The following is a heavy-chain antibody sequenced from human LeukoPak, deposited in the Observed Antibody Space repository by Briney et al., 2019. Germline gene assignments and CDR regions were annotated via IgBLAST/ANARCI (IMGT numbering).Heavy chain of an antibody. D-gene: IGHD2-2*01. CDR3: AKDRHAPGRYCSSTSCFPFDS. CDR2: ISSSSSYI. Sequence: GGSLRLSCAASGFTFSSYSINWVRQASGKGLEWGSSISSSSSYIYYADSVKGRFTSSRDNTKNTLYLQMNSLRGEDTAVYYCAKDRHAPGRYCSSTSCFPFDSWGQGTLVTVSS. J-gene: IGHJ5*01. CDR1: GFTFSSYS. V-gene: IGHV3-21*04.